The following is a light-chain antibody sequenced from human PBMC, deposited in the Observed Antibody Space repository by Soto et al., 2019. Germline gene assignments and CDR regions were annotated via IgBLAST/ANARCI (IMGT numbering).Light chain of an antibody. V-gene: IGLV6-57*02. CDR1: RGSIGSKF. J-gene: IGLJ2*01. Sequence: NFLLTQPHSVSESPGKTVTISCTGSRGSIGSKFVQWYQQRPGSAPTNVIYEDKERPSGVPDRFSGSIDSSSNSASLTISGLKTEDEADYYCQCFDGSNVVFGGGTKVTVL. CDR2: EDK. CDR3: QCFDGSNVV.